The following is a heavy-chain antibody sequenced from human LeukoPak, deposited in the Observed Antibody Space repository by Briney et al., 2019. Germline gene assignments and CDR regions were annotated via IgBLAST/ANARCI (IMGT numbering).Heavy chain of an antibody. CDR2: ISGSGDRT. V-gene: IGHV3-23*01. Sequence: PGGSLRLSCAASGFTLSSYAMSWVRQAPGKGLEWVSAISGSGDRTYYADSVKGRLTISRDNSNNTLYLQMNSLRVEDTAVYYCAKSRVAVAAPRNWFDPWGQGTLVTVSS. J-gene: IGHJ5*02. CDR3: AKSRVAVAAPRNWFDP. D-gene: IGHD6-19*01. CDR1: GFTLSSYA.